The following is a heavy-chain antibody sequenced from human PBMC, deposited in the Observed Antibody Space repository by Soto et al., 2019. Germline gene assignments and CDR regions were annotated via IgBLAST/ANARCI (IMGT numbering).Heavy chain of an antibody. CDR2: ISSSGSTI. J-gene: IGHJ6*02. CDR1: GFTFSSYE. V-gene: IGHV3-48*03. CDR3: ARDTPLTYCSSTSCYRGGVYGMDV. D-gene: IGHD2-2*02. Sequence: VQLVESGGGLVQPGGSLRLSCAASGFTFSSYEMNWVRQAPGKGLEWVSYISSSGSTIYYADSVKGRFTISRDNAKNSLYLQMNSLRAEDTAVYYCARDTPLTYCSSTSCYRGGVYGMDVWGQGTTVTVSS.